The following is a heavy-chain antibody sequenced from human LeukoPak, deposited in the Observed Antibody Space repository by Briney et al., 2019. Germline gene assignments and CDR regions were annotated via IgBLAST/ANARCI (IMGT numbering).Heavy chain of an antibody. CDR1: GYTFTGYY. CDR2: INPSGGST. J-gene: IGHJ3*02. CDR3: ARPGATMDAFEI. V-gene: IGHV1-46*04. D-gene: IGHD1-26*01. Sequence: GASVKVSCKASGYTFTGYYMHWVRQAPGQGLEWMGIINPSGGSTSYAQKLQGRVTMTRDTSTSTVYMELSSLRSEDTAVYYCARPGATMDAFEIWGQGTMVTVSA.